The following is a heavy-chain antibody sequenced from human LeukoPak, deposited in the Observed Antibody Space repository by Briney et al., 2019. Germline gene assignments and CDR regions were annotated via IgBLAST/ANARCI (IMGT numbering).Heavy chain of an antibody. J-gene: IGHJ4*02. D-gene: IGHD2-2*01. Sequence: PGGSLRLSCAASGFTFSTYWMSWVRQAPGTGLEWVASIKQDGSEKSYVGSVKGRFTISRDNAKNPLYLQMNSLRAEDTAVYYCARGGYQLLWYWGQGTLVTVSS. CDR3: ARGGYQLLWY. CDR2: IKQDGSEK. V-gene: IGHV3-7*04. CDR1: GFTFSTYW.